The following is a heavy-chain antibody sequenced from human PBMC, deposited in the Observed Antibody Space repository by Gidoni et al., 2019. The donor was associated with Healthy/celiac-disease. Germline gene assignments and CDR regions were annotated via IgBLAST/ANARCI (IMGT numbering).Heavy chain of an antibody. V-gene: IGHV4-59*01. J-gene: IGHJ3*02. CDR2: INYSGST. CDR1: GGSISSYY. CDR3: AREGGGTMFAFDI. Sequence: QVQLQESGPGLVKPSETLSLTCTVSGGSISSYYWSWIRQPPGKGLEWIGYINYSGSTNYNPSLKSRVTISVDTSKNQFSLKLSSVTAADTAVYYCAREGGGTMFAFDIWGQGTMVTVSS. D-gene: IGHD3-10*02.